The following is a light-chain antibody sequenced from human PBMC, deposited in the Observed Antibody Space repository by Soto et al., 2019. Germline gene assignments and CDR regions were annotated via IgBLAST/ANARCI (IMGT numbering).Light chain of an antibody. V-gene: IGKV3-15*01. CDR3: QQYSSSPWT. CDR1: RVVSSY. Sequence: SQYPETLSVSPGESATLSCTSQRVVSSYLAWYQQKPGQAPRLLIYGASARATGIPARFTGSGSGTDFTLTISSLEPEDFAVYYCQQYSSSPWTFGQGTKVDIK. J-gene: IGKJ1*01. CDR2: GAS.